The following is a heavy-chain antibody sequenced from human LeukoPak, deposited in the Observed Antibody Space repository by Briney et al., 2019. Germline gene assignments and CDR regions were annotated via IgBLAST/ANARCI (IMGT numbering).Heavy chain of an antibody. CDR3: ARAQGYYDFWSGDFDY. D-gene: IGHD3-3*01. Sequence: ASVKVSCKASGYTFTGYYMHWVRQAPGQGLEWMGRINPNSGGTNHAQKFQGRVTMTRDTSISTAYMELSRLRSDDTAVYYCARAQGYYDFWSGDFDYWGQGTLVTVSS. V-gene: IGHV1-2*06. J-gene: IGHJ4*02. CDR1: GYTFTGYY. CDR2: INPNSGGT.